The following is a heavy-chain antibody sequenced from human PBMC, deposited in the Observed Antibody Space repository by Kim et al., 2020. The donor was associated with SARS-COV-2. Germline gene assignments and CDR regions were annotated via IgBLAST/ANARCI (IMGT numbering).Heavy chain of an antibody. V-gene: IGHV3-43*02. CDR3: AKDLVSSGWYVGDWFDP. Sequence: GGSLRLYCAASGFTFDDYAMHWVRQAPGKGLEWVSLISGDGGSTYYADSVKGRFTISRDNSKNSLYLQMNSLRTEDTALYYCAKDLVSSGWYVGDWFDPWGQGTLVTVSS. J-gene: IGHJ5*02. CDR1: GFTFDDYA. CDR2: ISGDGGST. D-gene: IGHD6-19*01.